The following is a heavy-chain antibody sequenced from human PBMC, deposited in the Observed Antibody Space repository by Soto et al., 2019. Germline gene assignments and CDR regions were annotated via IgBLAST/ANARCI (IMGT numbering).Heavy chain of an antibody. CDR2: ISGSGGST. V-gene: IGHV3-23*01. J-gene: IGHJ4*02. CDR1: GFTFSSYA. CDR3: ANVLLWFGELEAGGFDY. Sequence: EVQLLESGGGLVQPGGSLRLSCAASGFTFSSYAMSWVRQAPGKGREWVSAISGSGGSTYYADSVKGRFTISRDNSKNTVYLQMNSLRAEDTAVYYCANVLLWFGELEAGGFDYWGQGTLVTFSS. D-gene: IGHD3-10*01.